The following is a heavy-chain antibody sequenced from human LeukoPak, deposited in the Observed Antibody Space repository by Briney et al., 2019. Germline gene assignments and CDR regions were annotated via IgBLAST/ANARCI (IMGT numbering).Heavy chain of an antibody. D-gene: IGHD2-2*01. CDR1: GGTFSSYA. CDR3: ARGVVPAARYYYYYMDV. V-gene: IGHV1-69*05. CDR2: IIPIFGTA. J-gene: IGHJ6*03. Sequence: SVTVSCKASGGTFSSYAISWVRQAPGQGLEWMGGIIPIFGTANYAQKFQGRVTITTDESTSTAYMELSSLRSEDTAVYYCARGVVPAARYYYYYMDVWGKGTTVTVSS.